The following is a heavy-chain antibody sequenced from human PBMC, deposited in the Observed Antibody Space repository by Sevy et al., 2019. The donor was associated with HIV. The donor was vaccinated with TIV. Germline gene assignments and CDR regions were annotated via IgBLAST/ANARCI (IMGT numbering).Heavy chain of an antibody. D-gene: IGHD2-15*01. CDR3: GREGCSKPHDY. CDR1: GFTFSSYA. J-gene: IGHJ4*02. V-gene: IGHV3-23*01. Sequence: GGSLRLSCAASGFTFSSYAMSWVRQAPGKGLEWVSNFAVGCGKIKYAESVKGRFTISRDNSKNTLYLQMHSLRAEDTAVYYCGREGCSKPHDYWGQGTLVTVSS. CDR2: FAVGCGKI.